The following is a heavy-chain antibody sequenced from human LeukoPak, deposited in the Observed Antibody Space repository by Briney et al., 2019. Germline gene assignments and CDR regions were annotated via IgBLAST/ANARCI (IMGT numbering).Heavy chain of an antibody. CDR2: IRSKAYGGTT. Sequence: GGSLRLSCAASGLTFRSNAMTWVRQAPGKGLEWVGFIRSKAYGGTTEYAASVKGRFTISRDDSKSIAYLQMNSLKTEDTAVYYCTRVLGGYYYDSSGYYYAPDAFDIWGQGTMVTVSS. D-gene: IGHD3-22*01. CDR1: GLTFRSNA. J-gene: IGHJ3*02. CDR3: TRVLGGYYYDSSGYYYAPDAFDI. V-gene: IGHV3-49*04.